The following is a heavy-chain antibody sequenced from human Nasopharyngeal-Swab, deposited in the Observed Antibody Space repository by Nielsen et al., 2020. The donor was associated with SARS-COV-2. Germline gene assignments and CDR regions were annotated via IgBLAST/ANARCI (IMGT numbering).Heavy chain of an antibody. CDR3: VRADISGYFDY. CDR2: SRNEAHSFTT. V-gene: IGHV3-72*01. J-gene: IGHJ4*02. D-gene: IGHD3-22*01. Sequence: GGSLSLSCAASGFTLSEHYMDWVRQAPGQGLEWVGRSRNEAHSFTTEYAASVKGRFTISRDDSENSLYLQMNSLKIEDTAVYYCVRADISGYFDYWGQGTLVTVSS. CDR1: GFTLSEHY.